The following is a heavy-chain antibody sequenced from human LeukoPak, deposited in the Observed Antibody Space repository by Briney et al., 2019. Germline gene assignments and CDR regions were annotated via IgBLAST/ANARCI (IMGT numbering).Heavy chain of an antibody. D-gene: IGHD2-8*01. CDR3: ARDLGEEGVNDAFDI. CDR1: GFTFSSYA. V-gene: IGHV3-30-3*01. J-gene: IGHJ3*02. CDR2: ISYDGSNK. Sequence: GGSLRLSCAASGFTFSSYAMHWVRQAPGKGLEWVAVISYDGSNKYYADSVKGRFTISRDNSKNSLYLQMNSLRAEDTAVYYCARDLGEEGVNDAFDIWGQGTMVTVSS.